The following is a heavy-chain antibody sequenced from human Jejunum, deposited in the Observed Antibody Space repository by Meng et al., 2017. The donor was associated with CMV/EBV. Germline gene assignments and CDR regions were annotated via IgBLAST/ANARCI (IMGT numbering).Heavy chain of an antibody. D-gene: IGHD5-12*01. CDR1: GFTFRRYW. CDR3: ARVGGGYANYYFDF. Sequence: GFTFRRYWMHWVRQVPGKGLVWVSRINSDGSSTSYADSVKGRFTISRDNAKNTLYLQMDSLRAEDTAVYYCARVGGGYANYYFDFWGRGTLVTVSS. J-gene: IGHJ4*02. V-gene: IGHV3-74*01. CDR2: INSDGSST.